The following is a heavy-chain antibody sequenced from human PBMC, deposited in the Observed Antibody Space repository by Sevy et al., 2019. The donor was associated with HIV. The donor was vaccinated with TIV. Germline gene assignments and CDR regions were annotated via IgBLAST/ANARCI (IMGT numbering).Heavy chain of an antibody. V-gene: IGHV3-74*01. Sequence: EGSLRLSCAASGFTFGNYWMHWVRQAPGKELVWISRINNDGSNRNYADSVKGRFTTSRDNAKNTLYLQMSSLRAEDMAVYHCGREMISMVPGVPDAFDIWGQGTMVTVSS. CDR1: GFTFGNYW. J-gene: IGHJ3*02. CDR3: GREMISMVPGVPDAFDI. D-gene: IGHD3-10*01. CDR2: INNDGSNR.